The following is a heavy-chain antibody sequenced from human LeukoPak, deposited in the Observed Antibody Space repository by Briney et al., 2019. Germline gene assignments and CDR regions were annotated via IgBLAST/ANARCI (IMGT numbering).Heavy chain of an antibody. CDR3: ARVTLTGYYAFDY. CDR1: GFTFSDHY. Sequence: GGSLGLSCAASGFTFSDHYMDWVRQAPGKGLEWVSSISSTSSYINYADSVKGRFTISRDKAKNSLYLQMNSLRAEDTAVYYCARVTLTGYYAFDYWGQGTLVTVSS. D-gene: IGHD3-9*01. J-gene: IGHJ4*02. CDR2: ISSTSSYI. V-gene: IGHV3-21*01.